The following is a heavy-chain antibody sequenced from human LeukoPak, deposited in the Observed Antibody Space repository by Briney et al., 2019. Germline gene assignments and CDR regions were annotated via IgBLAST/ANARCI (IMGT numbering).Heavy chain of an antibody. J-gene: IGHJ1*01. CDR2: INPSGGST. CDR3: ARSQFRTTNSGAWGFQP. CDR1: GYTFTSYY. Sequence: ASVKVSCKASGYTFTSYYMHWVRQAPGQGLEWMGIINPSGGSTSYAQKFQGRVTMTRDTSTSTAYMELRSLRSDDTAVYYCARSQFRTTNSGAWGFQPWGQGTLVTVSS. D-gene: IGHD3-16*01. V-gene: IGHV1-46*01.